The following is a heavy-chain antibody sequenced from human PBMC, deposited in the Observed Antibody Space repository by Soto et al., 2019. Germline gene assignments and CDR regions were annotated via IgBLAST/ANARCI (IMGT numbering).Heavy chain of an antibody. D-gene: IGHD6-13*01. CDR1: GGSISSYY. CDR3: ARPGYSSSWYDAFDI. CDR2: IYYSGST. J-gene: IGHJ3*02. Sequence: SETLSLTCTVSGGSISSYYWSWIRQPPGKGLEWIGYIYYSGSTNYNPSLKSRVTISVDTSKNQFSLKLSSVTAADTAVYYCARPGYSSSWYDAFDIWGQGTMVTVSS. V-gene: IGHV4-59*08.